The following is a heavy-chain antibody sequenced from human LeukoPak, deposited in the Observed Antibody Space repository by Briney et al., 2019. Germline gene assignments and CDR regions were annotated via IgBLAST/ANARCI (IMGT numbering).Heavy chain of an antibody. V-gene: IGHV4-39*01. Sequence: SETLSLTCTVSGGSISSSSYYWGWIRQPPGKGLEWIGSIYYSGSTYYNPSLKSRVTISVDTSKNQFSLKLSSVTAADTAVYYCVGFWSGYYDYWGQGTLVTVSS. J-gene: IGHJ4*02. CDR2: IYYSGST. D-gene: IGHD3-3*01. CDR3: VGFWSGYYDY. CDR1: GGSISSSSYY.